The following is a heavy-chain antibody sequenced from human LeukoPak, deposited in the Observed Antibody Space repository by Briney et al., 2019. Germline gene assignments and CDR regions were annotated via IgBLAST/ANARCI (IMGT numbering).Heavy chain of an antibody. V-gene: IGHV4-31*03. Sequence: SETLSLTCTVSGGSISSGGYYWSWIRQHPGKGLEWIGYIYYSGSTYYNPSLKSRVTISVDTSKNQFSLKLSSVTAADTAVYYCARSPSPGIAAFNYWGQGTLVTDSS. CDR2: IYYSGST. CDR1: GGSISSGGYY. J-gene: IGHJ4*02. CDR3: ARSPSPGIAAFNY. D-gene: IGHD6-13*01.